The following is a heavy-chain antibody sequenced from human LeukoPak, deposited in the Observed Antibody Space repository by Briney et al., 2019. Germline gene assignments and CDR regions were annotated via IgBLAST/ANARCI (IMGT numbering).Heavy chain of an antibody. D-gene: IGHD5-18*01. CDR3: ARQRRKTGAMVTSVFDY. V-gene: IGHV5-51*01. J-gene: IGHJ4*02. CDR2: IYPGDSDT. Sequence: GESLKISCKGSGSIFTRYWIGWVRQLPGKGLEWMGIIYPGDSDTRYSPSFQGQVTISADKSISTAYLQWSSLKASDTAMYYCARQRRKTGAMVTSVFDYWGQGTLVTVSS. CDR1: GSIFTRYW.